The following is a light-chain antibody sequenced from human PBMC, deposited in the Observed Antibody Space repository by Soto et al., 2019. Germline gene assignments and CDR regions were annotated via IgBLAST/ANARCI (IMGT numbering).Light chain of an antibody. J-gene: IGKJ1*01. Sequence: DIQMTQSPSTLSASVGDRVTITCRASQSISSWLAWYQQKPGKAPKLLIYDASSLESGVPSRFSGSGSGTEFTLTISSLQPEDFGTYYCQQSYSNLVTFGQGTKVDIK. CDR2: DAS. CDR3: QQSYSNLVT. CDR1: QSISSW. V-gene: IGKV1-5*01.